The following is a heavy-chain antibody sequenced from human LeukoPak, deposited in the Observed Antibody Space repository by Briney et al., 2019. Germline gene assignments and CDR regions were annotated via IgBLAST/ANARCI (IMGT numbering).Heavy chain of an antibody. CDR1: GGSISSYY. V-gene: IGHV4-59*08. CDR2: IYYSGST. D-gene: IGHD6-13*01. J-gene: IGHJ5*02. Sequence: SETLSLTCTVSGGSISSYYWSWIRQPPGKGLEWIGYIYYSGSTNYNPSLKSRVTISVDTSKNQFSLRLSSVTAGDTAVYYCARHGRSIAAAGTRWFDPWGQGTLVTVSS. CDR3: ARHGRSIAAAGTRWFDP.